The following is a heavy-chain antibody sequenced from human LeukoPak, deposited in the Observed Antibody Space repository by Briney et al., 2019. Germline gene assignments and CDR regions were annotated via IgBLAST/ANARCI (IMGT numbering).Heavy chain of an antibody. CDR1: GYTFTTYA. CDR2: INAGNGNT. CDR3: ARDVWELGIFFDY. Sequence: ASVKVSCKASGYTFTTYAMHWVRQAPGQRLEWMGWINAGNGNTKYSQKFQGRVTITRDTSASTAYMELSSLRSEDTAVYYCARDVWELGIFFDYWGQGTLVTVSS. V-gene: IGHV1-3*01. J-gene: IGHJ4*02. D-gene: IGHD7-27*01.